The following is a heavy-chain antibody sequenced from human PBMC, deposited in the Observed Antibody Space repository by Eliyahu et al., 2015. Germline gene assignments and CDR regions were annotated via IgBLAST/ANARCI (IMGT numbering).Heavy chain of an antibody. Sequence: SGGGLVKPGGSLRLSCAASGFXFXSYSMNWGRQAPGKGLELVSSISSSSSYIYYADSVKGRFTISRDNAKNSLYLQMNSLRAEDTAVYYCAREVRGSRVYYYGMDVWGQGTTVTVSS. V-gene: IGHV3-21*01. CDR2: ISSSSSYI. CDR1: GFXFXSYS. J-gene: IGHJ6*02. CDR3: AREVRGSRVYYYGMDV. D-gene: IGHD2-15*01.